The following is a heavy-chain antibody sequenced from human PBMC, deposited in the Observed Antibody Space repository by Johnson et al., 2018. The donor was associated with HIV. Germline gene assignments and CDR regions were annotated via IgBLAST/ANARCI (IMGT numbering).Heavy chain of an antibody. V-gene: IGHV3-11*04. J-gene: IGHJ3*01. CDR1: GFTFSDYY. CDR2: ISSSGSSI. D-gene: IGHD6-13*01. Sequence: QVQLLESGGGVVQPGGSLRLSCAASGFTFSDYYMSWIRQAPGKGLEWVSYISSSGSSIFYADSVKGRFTISRDNAKNSLYLQMNSLRAEDTAVCYCGRGFGQQMGTVGAFDFWGQGTMVTVSS. CDR3: GRGFGQQMGTVGAFDF.